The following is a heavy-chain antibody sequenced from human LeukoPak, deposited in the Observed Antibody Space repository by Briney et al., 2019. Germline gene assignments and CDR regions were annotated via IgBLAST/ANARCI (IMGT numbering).Heavy chain of an antibody. D-gene: IGHD2-8*01. Sequence: SETLSLTCAVYGGSFSGYYWSWIRQPPGKGLEWIGEINHSGSTNYNPSLKSRVTISVDTSKNQFSLKLSSVTAADTAVYYCARGAIVLMGPWGQGTLVTVSS. CDR1: GGSFSGYY. V-gene: IGHV4-34*01. CDR2: INHSGST. CDR3: ARGAIVLMGP. J-gene: IGHJ5*02.